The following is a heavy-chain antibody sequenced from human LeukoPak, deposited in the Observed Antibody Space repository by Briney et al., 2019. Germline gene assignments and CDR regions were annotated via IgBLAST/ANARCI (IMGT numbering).Heavy chain of an antibody. J-gene: IGHJ4*02. CDR3: ARHGGTRVTLVEVYYFDY. D-gene: IGHD4-11*01. CDR2: IYHSGST. Sequence: SETLSLTCTVSGGSISSGGYYWSWIRQPPGKGLEWIGYIYHSGSTYYNPSLKSRVTISVDRSKNQFSLKLSSVTAADTAVYYCARHGGTRVTLVEVYYFDYWGQGTLVTVSS. V-gene: IGHV4-30-2*01. CDR1: GGSISSGGYY.